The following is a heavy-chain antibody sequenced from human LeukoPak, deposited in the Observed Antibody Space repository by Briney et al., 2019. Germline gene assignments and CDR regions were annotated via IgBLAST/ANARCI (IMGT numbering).Heavy chain of an antibody. D-gene: IGHD2-15*01. CDR3: AGGYCSGGSCYWFDP. J-gene: IGHJ5*02. Sequence: GESLKISCKGSGYSFTSYWIGWVRQKPGERPGWMGNIYPGDSDTRYSPSFQGQVTISVGKSISTAYLQWSSLKAWDTAMYYCAGGYCSGGSCYWFDPWGQGTLVTVSS. V-gene: IGHV5-51*01. CDR2: IYPGDSDT. CDR1: GYSFTSYW.